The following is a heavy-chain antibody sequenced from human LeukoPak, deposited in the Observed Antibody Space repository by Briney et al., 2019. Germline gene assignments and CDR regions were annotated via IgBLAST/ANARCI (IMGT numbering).Heavy chain of an antibody. J-gene: IGHJ6*02. CDR3: ARNVDTATYYYGMDV. Sequence: SETLSLTCTVSGGSISSYYWSWIRQPPGKGLEWIGYIYYSGNTNYNPSLKSRVTISVDTSKNQFSLKLSSVTAADTAVYYCARNVDTATYYYGMDVWGQGTTVTVSS. CDR1: GGSISSYY. D-gene: IGHD5-18*01. CDR2: IYYSGNT. V-gene: IGHV4-59*01.